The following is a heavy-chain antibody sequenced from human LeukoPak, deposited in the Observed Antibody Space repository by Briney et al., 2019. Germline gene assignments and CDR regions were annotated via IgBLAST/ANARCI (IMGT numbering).Heavy chain of an antibody. D-gene: IGHD6-19*01. CDR1: GGSISSSY. CDR3: AKSFGSGWYYFDY. J-gene: IGHJ4*02. V-gene: IGHV4-59*01. Sequence: PSETLSLTCTVSGGSISSSYWSWIRQSPGKGLEWIGIIFYSGSTNYNPSLKSRVSISVDTSKNQFSLNLNSVTAADTAVYYCAKSFGSGWYYFDYWGQGTLVTVSS. CDR2: IFYSGST.